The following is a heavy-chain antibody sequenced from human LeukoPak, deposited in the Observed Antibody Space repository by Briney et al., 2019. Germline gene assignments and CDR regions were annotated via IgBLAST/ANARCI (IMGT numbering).Heavy chain of an antibody. CDR3: ARNGGYSYGYDPYYFDY. V-gene: IGHV3-23*01. Sequence: GGSLRLSCAASGFTFTSYAMSWVRQAPGKGLEWVSSISGSGGNTYYADSVKGRFTISRDNSKNTLYLQMNSLRAEDTAVYYCARNGGYSYGYDPYYFDYWGQGTLVTVSS. CDR1: GFTFTSYA. J-gene: IGHJ4*02. D-gene: IGHD5-18*01. CDR2: ISGSGGNT.